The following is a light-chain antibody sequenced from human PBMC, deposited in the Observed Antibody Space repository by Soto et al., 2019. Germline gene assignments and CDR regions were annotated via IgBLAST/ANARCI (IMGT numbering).Light chain of an antibody. Sequence: QSVLTQPASVSGSPGQSITISCTGTSSDFGGYNYVSWYQHLPGKAPKLMIYEVTNRPSGVSNRFSGPKSANTASLTISGLQAEDEADYYCSSSTSSNTWVFGGGTKLTVL. CDR3: SSSTSSNTWV. CDR2: EVT. J-gene: IGLJ3*02. CDR1: SSDFGGYNY. V-gene: IGLV2-14*01.